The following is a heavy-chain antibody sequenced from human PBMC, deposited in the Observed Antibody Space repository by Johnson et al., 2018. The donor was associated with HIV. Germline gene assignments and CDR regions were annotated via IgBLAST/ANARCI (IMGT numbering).Heavy chain of an antibody. V-gene: IGHV3-64*01. D-gene: IGHD3-22*01. Sequence: VQLVESGGGLVQPGGSLRLSCTASGFAFSGYAMHWVRQAPGKGLEYVSSISRNGGGTYYANSVRGRLTISRDNSKNTLYLQLGSLRVEDMAVYYCARDGYYDRSGYWGLDAFHIWGQGTMVTVSS. CDR3: ARDGYYDRSGYWGLDAFHI. CDR2: ISRNGGGT. CDR1: GFAFSGYA. J-gene: IGHJ3*02.